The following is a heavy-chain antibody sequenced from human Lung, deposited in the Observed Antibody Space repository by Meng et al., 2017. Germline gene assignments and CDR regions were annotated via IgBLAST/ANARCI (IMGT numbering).Heavy chain of an antibody. Sequence: ASVKVSCKASGYTFPDYWLHWVRRAPGQGLEWMGRINPKSGDTHYAQRFQGRVTMTGDTSISTAYMELSGLRSDDTAMYYCARDEDISAAGKLVGDDWGQGTLVTVSS. D-gene: IGHD6-13*01. V-gene: IGHV1-2*06. CDR3: ARDEDISAAGKLVGDD. CDR2: INPKSGDT. J-gene: IGHJ4*02. CDR1: GYTFPDYW.